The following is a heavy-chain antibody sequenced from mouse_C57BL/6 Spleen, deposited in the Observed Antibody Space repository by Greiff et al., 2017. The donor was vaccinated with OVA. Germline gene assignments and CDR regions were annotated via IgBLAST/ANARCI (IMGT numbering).Heavy chain of an antibody. CDR1: GYTFTNYW. V-gene: IGHV1-63*01. CDR2: IYPGGGYT. J-gene: IGHJ3*01. Sequence: VQGVESGAELVRPGTSVKMSCKASGYTFTNYWIGWAKQRPGHGLEWIGDIYPGGGYTNYNEKFKGKATLTADKSSSTAYMQFSSLTSEDSAIYYCARYETTEGFAYWGQGTLVTVSA. D-gene: IGHD1-1*01. CDR3: ARYETTEGFAY.